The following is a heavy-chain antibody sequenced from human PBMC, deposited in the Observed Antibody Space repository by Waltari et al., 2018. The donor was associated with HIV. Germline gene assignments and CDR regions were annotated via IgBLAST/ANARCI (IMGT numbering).Heavy chain of an antibody. CDR3: AKDFTYYYDSSGYLDY. CDR1: GFTFDDYT. D-gene: IGHD3-22*01. Sequence: EVQLVESGGVVVQHGGSLRLSCAASGFTFDDYTMPWVRQAPGKGLEWVSLISWDGGSTYYADSVKGRFTISRDNSKNSLYLQMNSLRTEDTALYYCAKDFTYYYDSSGYLDYWGQGTLVTVSS. J-gene: IGHJ4*02. V-gene: IGHV3-43*01. CDR2: ISWDGGST.